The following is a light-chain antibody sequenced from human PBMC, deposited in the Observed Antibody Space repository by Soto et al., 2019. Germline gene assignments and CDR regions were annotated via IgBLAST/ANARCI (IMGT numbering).Light chain of an antibody. J-gene: IGKJ1*01. CDR2: GES. CDR3: QQFVTSPWT. V-gene: IGKV3-20*01. Sequence: EVVLTQSPGTLSLSPGERATLSCRASQSVRSSYLAWYQQKPGQAPRLLIYGESGRATGIPDRFSGSGSGTDFTLTINRLEPEDSAVYYCQQFVTSPWTFGQGTKVEIK. CDR1: QSVRSSY.